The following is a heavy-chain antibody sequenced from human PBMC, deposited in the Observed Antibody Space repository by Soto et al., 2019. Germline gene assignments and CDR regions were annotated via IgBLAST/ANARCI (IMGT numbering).Heavy chain of an antibody. J-gene: IGHJ4*02. CDR3: ARDRGGMIVVALFDY. D-gene: IGHD3-22*01. V-gene: IGHV3-33*01. CDR2: IWYDGSNK. CDR1: GFTFSSYG. Sequence: PGGSLRLSCAASGFTFSSYGMHWVRQAPGKGLEWVAVIWYDGSNKYYADSVKGRFTISRDNSKNTLYLQMNSLRAEDTAVYYCARDRGGMIVVALFDYWGQGTLVTVSS.